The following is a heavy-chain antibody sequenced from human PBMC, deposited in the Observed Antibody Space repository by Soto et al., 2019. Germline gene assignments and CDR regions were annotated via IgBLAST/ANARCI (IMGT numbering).Heavy chain of an antibody. CDR1: GGSVSSGDYY. J-gene: IGHJ4*02. V-gene: IGHV4-30-4*02. Sequence: SETLSLSCTVSGGSVSSGDYYWSWIRQPPGKGLEWIGYIHYSGSTYYNPSLKSRVTISVDTSKNQFSLKLSSVTAADTAVYYCARRYGASFGYWGQGTLVTVS. CDR2: IHYSGST. CDR3: ARRYGASFGY. D-gene: IGHD4-17*01.